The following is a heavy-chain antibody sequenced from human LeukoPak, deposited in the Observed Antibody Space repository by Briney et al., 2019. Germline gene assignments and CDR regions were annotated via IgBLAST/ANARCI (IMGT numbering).Heavy chain of an antibody. CDR2: INPSGGST. V-gene: IGHV1-46*01. Sequence: ASVKVSCKASGYTFTSYYMHWVRQAPGQGLEWMGIINPSGGSTSYAQKFQGRVTMTRDTSTSTVYMELSSLRSEDTAVYYCARDNAYCGGDCPNSTFDYWGQGTLVTVSS. D-gene: IGHD2-21*02. CDR1: GYTFTSYY. CDR3: ARDNAYCGGDCPNSTFDY. J-gene: IGHJ4*02.